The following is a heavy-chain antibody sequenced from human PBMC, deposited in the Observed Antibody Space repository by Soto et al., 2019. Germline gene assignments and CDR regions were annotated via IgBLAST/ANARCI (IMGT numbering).Heavy chain of an antibody. V-gene: IGHV4-39*01. J-gene: IGHJ3*02. CDR3: ARVGIAVADDAFDI. CDR1: GGSISSSSYY. D-gene: IGHD6-19*01. CDR2: IYYSGST. Sequence: SETLSLTCTVSGGSISSSSYYWGWIRQPPGKGLEWIGSIYYSGSTYYNPSLKSRVTISVDTSKNQFSLKLSSVTAADTAVYYCARVGIAVADDAFDIWGQGTMVTVSS.